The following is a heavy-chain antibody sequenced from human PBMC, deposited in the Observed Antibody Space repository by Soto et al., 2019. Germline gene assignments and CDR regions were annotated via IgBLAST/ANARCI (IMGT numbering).Heavy chain of an antibody. V-gene: IGHV5-10-1*01. CDR2: IDPSDSYT. Sequence: PGESLKISCKGSGYSFTSYWISWVRQMPGKGLEWMGRIDPSDSYTNYSPSFQGHVTISADKSISTAYPQWSSLKASDTAMYYCARSGSIDYYYYHGMDVWGQGTTVTVSS. J-gene: IGHJ6*02. CDR3: ARSGSIDYYYYHGMDV. D-gene: IGHD3-10*01. CDR1: GYSFTSYW.